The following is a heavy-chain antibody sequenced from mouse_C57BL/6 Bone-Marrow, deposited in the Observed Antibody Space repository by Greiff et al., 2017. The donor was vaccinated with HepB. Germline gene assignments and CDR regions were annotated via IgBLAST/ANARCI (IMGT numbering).Heavy chain of an antibody. CDR3: AREGTYYGNFFAY. Sequence: QVQLQQPGAELVMPGASVKLSCKASGYTFTSYWMHWVKQRPGQGLEWIGEIDPSDSYTNYNQKFKGKSTLTVDKSSSTAYMQLSSLTSEDSAVYYCAREGTYYGNFFAYWGRGTLVTVSA. J-gene: IGHJ3*01. V-gene: IGHV1-69*01. CDR1: GYTFTSYW. D-gene: IGHD2-10*01. CDR2: IDPSDSYT.